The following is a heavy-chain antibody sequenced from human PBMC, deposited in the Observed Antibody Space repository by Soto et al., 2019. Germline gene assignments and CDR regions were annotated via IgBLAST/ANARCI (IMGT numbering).Heavy chain of an antibody. V-gene: IGHV1-3*01. Sequence: QVQLVQSGAEVKKPGASVKVSCKASGYTFANFAIHWVRQATGQRLEWMGWINPGNGDTKYSQNFQGRVTITRDTSASTAYMELSSLISDDTAVYYCARYQNRGGSYRFYYYYGMDVWGQGTTVTVSS. CDR1: GYTFANFA. J-gene: IGHJ6*02. D-gene: IGHD1-26*01. CDR3: ARYQNRGGSYRFYYYYGMDV. CDR2: INPGNGDT.